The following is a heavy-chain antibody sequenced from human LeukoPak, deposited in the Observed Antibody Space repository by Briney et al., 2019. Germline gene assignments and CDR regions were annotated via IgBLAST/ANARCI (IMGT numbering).Heavy chain of an antibody. D-gene: IGHD2-2*01. CDR2: ISSTITTT. Sequence: GGSLRLSCAASGFRFSGHYMSWTRQAPGKGLEWVSYISSTITTTYYADSVKGRFTISRDNAKNSLYLQMSSLRADDTAVYYCAGGDCSATSCYYFDYWGQGALVTVSS. CDR1: GFRFSGHY. V-gene: IGHV3-11*04. CDR3: AGGDCSATSCYYFDY. J-gene: IGHJ4*02.